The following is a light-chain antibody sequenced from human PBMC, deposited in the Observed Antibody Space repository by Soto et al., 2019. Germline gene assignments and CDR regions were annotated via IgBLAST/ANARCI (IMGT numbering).Light chain of an antibody. CDR2: AAS. J-gene: IGKJ1*01. CDR3: QQSFSTLGWT. CDR1: QSISTY. V-gene: IGKV1-39*01. Sequence: DIQMTQSPSSLSASVGDSVTITCRAGQSISTYLNWYQQKSGKAPKLLISAASSLQSGVPSRFSGSGAGTDFTLTISSLQPEDFATYYCQQSFSTLGWTGGQGTKVEIK.